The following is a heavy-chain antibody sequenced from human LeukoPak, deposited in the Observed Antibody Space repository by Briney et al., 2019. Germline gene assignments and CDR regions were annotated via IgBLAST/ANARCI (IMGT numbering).Heavy chain of an antibody. Sequence: GGSLRLSCAASGFTFSTYWMHWVRQAPGKGLVWVSRINGDGGSRNYADPVKGRFTISRDNAKNTLFLQMNSLRAEDTAVYYCASASSHRKAAGGDYWGQGTLVTVSS. J-gene: IGHJ4*02. CDR2: INGDGGSR. CDR3: ASASSHRKAAGGDY. D-gene: IGHD6-13*01. CDR1: GFTFSTYW. V-gene: IGHV3-74*01.